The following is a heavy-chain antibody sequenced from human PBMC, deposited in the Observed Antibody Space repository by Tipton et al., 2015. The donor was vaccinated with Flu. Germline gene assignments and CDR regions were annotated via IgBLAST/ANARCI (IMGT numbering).Heavy chain of an antibody. CDR1: GFTFSDYY. J-gene: IGHJ6*02. Sequence: TASGFTFSDYYMSWIRQAPGKGLEWVSYISSSGSTIYYADSVKGRFTISRDNAKNSLYLQMNSLRAEDTAVYYCARDSHRYYYYGMDVWGQGTTVTVSS. CDR2: ISSSGSTI. CDR3: ARDSHRYYYYGMDV. V-gene: IGHV3-11*01.